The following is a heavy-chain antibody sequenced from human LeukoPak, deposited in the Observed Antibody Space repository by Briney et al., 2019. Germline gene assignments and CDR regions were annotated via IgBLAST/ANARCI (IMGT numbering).Heavy chain of an antibody. CDR1: GFTFSSYW. CDR2: IKQDGSEK. Sequence: GGSLRLSCAASGFTFSSYWMSWVRQAPGKGLEWVANIKQDGSEKYYVDSVKGRFTISRDNAKNSLYLQMNSLRAEDTAVYYCVRERLASPIVVVPAATNWFDPWGQGTLVTVSS. CDR3: VRERLASPIVVVPAATNWFDP. V-gene: IGHV3-7*03. D-gene: IGHD2-2*01. J-gene: IGHJ5*02.